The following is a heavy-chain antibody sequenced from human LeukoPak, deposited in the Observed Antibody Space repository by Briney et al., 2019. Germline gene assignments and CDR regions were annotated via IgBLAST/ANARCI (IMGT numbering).Heavy chain of an antibody. CDR2: VGTDPDT. V-gene: IGHV3-23*01. J-gene: IGHJ4*02. CDR1: GFTFRSTS. Sequence: GGSLRLSCAASGFTFRSTSFSWVRQSPGRGLEWVSTVGTDPDTYYADSVNGRFTISRDNSKNTVYLQMTGLSADDTAVYYCAKKTPGVHPFDSWGQGTLVTVSP. CDR3: AKKTPGVHPFDS. D-gene: IGHD2-8*01.